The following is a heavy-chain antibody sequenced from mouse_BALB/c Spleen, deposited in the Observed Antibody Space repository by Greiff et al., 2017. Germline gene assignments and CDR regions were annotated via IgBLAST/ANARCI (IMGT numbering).Heavy chain of an antibody. CDR1: GFTFSSFG. CDR2: ISSGSSTI. V-gene: IGHV5-17*02. J-gene: IGHJ3*01. Sequence: EVQVVESGGGLVQPGGSRKLSCAASGFTFSSFGMHWVRQAPEKGLEWVAYISSGSSTIYYADTVKGRFTISRDNPKNTLFLQMTSLRSEDTAMYYCARSIVYDGYYDWFAYWGQGTLVTVSA. D-gene: IGHD2-3*01. CDR3: ARSIVYDGYYDWFAY.